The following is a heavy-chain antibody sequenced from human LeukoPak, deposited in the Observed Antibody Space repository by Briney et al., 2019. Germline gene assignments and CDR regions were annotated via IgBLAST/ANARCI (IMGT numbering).Heavy chain of an antibody. D-gene: IGHD1-26*01. J-gene: IGHJ5*02. Sequence: GGSLRLSCAASGFTFSSYWMSWVRQAPGKGLEWVANIKQDGSEKYYVDSVKGRFTISRDNAKNSLYLQMNSLRAEDTAVYYCARERLVGATLNNWFDPWGQGTLVTVSS. CDR1: GFTFSSYW. V-gene: IGHV3-7*01. CDR2: IKQDGSEK. CDR3: ARERLVGATLNNWFDP.